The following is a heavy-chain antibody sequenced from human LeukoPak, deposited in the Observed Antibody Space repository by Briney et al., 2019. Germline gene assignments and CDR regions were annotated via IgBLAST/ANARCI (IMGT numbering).Heavy chain of an antibody. V-gene: IGHV3-74*01. CDR1: GFTFCSYW. Sequence: PGGSLRLSCAASGFTFCSYWMHWVRQAPGKGLVWVSRIYNDGITTSYADSVRGRFTISRDNSKNTLYLHMNTLRAEDTAVYYCVRDCWCSGQGFDYWGRGTLLTVSS. CDR2: IYNDGITT. J-gene: IGHJ4*02. CDR3: VRDCWCSGQGFDY. D-gene: IGHD2-8*01.